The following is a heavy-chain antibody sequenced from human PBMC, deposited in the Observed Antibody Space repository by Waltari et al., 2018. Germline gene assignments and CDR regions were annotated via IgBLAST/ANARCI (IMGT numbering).Heavy chain of an antibody. J-gene: IGHJ4*02. D-gene: IGHD2-15*01. CDR2: INGDGSAK. CDR3: VRDGLIHAADY. CDR1: GFTFRNSY. Sequence: EVQLVESGGNLVQPGGSLRLSCVASGFTFRNSYMMWARQAPGKGLEWVANINGDGSAKNYMDSVRGRFTISRDNAKNAVYMQLNSLRDDDTAVYYCVRDGLIHAADYWGQGTLVSVSS. V-gene: IGHV3-7*01.